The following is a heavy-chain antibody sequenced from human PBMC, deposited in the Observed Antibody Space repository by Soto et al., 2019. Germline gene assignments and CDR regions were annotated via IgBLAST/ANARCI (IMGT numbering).Heavy chain of an antibody. D-gene: IGHD3-22*01. CDR1: GFTFSSYT. V-gene: IGHV3-33*08. CDR2: IWYDGSNK. Sequence: VQLLESGGDLVQPGGSLRLSCAASGFTFSSYTMNWVRQGPGKGLEWVAVIWYDGSNKYYADSVKGRFTISRDNSKNTLYLQMNSLRAEDTAVYYCARARTGMIGDWYFDLWGRGTLVTVSS. CDR3: ARARTGMIGDWYFDL. J-gene: IGHJ2*01.